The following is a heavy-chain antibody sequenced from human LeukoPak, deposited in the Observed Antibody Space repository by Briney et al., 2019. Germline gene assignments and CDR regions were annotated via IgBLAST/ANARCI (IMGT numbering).Heavy chain of an antibody. V-gene: IGHV4-59*08. CDR3: ASLYCSSTSCYLFH. Sequence: PSETLSLTCTVSGGSISSYYWSWIRQTPGKGLEWIGYIYYSGSTYYNPSLKSRVNISVDTSKNQFSLKLSSVTAADTALYYCASLYCSSTSCYLFHWGQGTLVTVSS. D-gene: IGHD2-2*01. CDR1: GGSISSYY. CDR2: IYYSGST. J-gene: IGHJ4*02.